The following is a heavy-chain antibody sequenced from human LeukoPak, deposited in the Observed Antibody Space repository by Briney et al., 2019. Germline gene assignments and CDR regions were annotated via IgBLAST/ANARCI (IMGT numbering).Heavy chain of an antibody. CDR3: ARALSSYYYDSSGYRFDY. Sequence: ASVKVSCKASGYTFTSYGISWVRQAPGQGLEWMGWISAYNGNTNYAQKLQGRATMTTDTSTSTAYMELRSLRSDDTAVYYCARALSSYYYDSSGYRFDYWGQGTLVTVSS. CDR1: GYTFTSYG. CDR2: ISAYNGNT. V-gene: IGHV1-18*01. J-gene: IGHJ4*02. D-gene: IGHD3-22*01.